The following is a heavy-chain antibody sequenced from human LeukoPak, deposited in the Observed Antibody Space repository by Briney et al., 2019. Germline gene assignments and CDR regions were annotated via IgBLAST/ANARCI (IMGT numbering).Heavy chain of an antibody. J-gene: IGHJ5*02. CDR1: GFAVSNNY. CDR2: IYDGGHT. Sequence: GGSLRLSCAASGFAVSNNYMSWVRQAPGKGLEWVAVIYDGGHTDYADSVKGRFTISRDSSKNTLYLQMNGLRPEDTAEYYCARARCDTCGYGSWGQGTLVTVSS. CDR3: ARARCDTCGYGS. V-gene: IGHV3-66*02. D-gene: IGHD3-22*01.